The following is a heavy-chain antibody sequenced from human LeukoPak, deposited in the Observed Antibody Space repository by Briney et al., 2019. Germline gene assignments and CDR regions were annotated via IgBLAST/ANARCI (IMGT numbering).Heavy chain of an antibody. V-gene: IGHV4-59*01. D-gene: IGHD5-18*01. J-gene: IGHJ5*02. Sequence: SETLSLTCTVSGGSISSYYWSWIRQPPGKGLEWLGYIYYSGSTNYNPSLKSRVTISVDTSKNQFSLKLSSVTAADTAVYYCARGYSYGYRGWFDPWGQGTLVTVSS. CDR3: ARGYSYGYRGWFDP. CDR1: GGSISSYY. CDR2: IYYSGST.